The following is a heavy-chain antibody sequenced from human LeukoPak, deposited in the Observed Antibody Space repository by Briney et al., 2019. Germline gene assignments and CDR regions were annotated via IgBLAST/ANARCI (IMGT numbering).Heavy chain of an antibody. CDR1: GYSISNGYY. Sequence: SETLSLTCTVSGYSISNGYYWSWIRQPPGKGLEWIGEINHSGSTNYNPSLKSRVTISVDTSKNQFSLKLSSVTAADTAVYYCARGRKASYYYGMDVWGQGTTVTVSS. V-gene: IGHV4-34*01. CDR2: INHSGST. CDR3: ARGRKASYYYGMDV. J-gene: IGHJ6*02.